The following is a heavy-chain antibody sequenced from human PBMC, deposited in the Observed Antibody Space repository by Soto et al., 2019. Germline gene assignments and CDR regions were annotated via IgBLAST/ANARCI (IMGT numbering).Heavy chain of an antibody. CDR2: IIPSFGTA. CDR3: ARFTFRRNWFDP. J-gene: IGHJ5*02. D-gene: IGHD3-3*02. V-gene: IGHV1-69*01. Sequence: CKASGYTFSSSAISWLRQAPGQGLEWMGGIIPSFGTANYAQKFQGRVTITADESTSTAYTELSILRSDYTAVYYCARFTFRRNWFDPWRQGTLVTVSS. CDR1: GYTFSSSA.